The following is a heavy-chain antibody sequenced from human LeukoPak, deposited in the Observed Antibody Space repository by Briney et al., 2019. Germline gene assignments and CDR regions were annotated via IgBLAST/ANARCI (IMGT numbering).Heavy chain of an antibody. V-gene: IGHV3-48*03. CDR1: GFDLGAYD. CDR3: TTLGYHLDS. Sequence: PGGSLRLSCAASGFDLGAYDMNWVRQAPGKGLEWVAYIAGSDSTIYYADSVRGRFTISRDNAKKSLYLQMNSLRAEDTALYYCTTLGYHLDSWGQGTLVTVSS. CDR2: IAGSDSTI. D-gene: IGHD3-22*01. J-gene: IGHJ4*02.